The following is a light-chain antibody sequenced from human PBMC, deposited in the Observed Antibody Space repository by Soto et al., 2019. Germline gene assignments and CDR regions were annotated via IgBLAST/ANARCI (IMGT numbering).Light chain of an antibody. V-gene: IGKV1-5*01. CDR1: QSISSW. CDR2: DAS. CDR3: QQYRT. J-gene: IGKJ2*01. Sequence: DIQMTQSPSTLSASVGDRVTITCRASQSISSWLAWYQQKPGKAPKLLIYDASRLESGVPSRCSGSGSGTEFTLTISSLQPDDFATYYCQQYRTFGQGTKLEIK.